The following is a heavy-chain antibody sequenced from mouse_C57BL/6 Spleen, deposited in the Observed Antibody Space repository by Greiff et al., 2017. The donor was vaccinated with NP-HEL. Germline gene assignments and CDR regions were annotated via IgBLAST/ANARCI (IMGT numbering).Heavy chain of an antibody. CDR1: GYTFTSYW. CDR2: INPSNGGT. V-gene: IGHV1-55*01. D-gene: IGHD1-1*01. J-gene: IGHJ4*01. CDR3: ARWDYGSSYYAMDY. Sequence: QVQLKQPGAELVKPGASVKMSCKASGYTFTSYWITWVKQRPGQGLEWIGDINPSNGGTNYNEKFKSKATLTVDKSSSTAYMQLSSLTSEDSAVYYCARWDYGSSYYAMDYWGQGTSVTVSS.